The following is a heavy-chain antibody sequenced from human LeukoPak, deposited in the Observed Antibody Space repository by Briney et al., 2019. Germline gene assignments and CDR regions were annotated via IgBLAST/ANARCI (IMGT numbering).Heavy chain of an antibody. J-gene: IGHJ3*02. V-gene: IGHV1-46*01. CDR3: ARDPYGDYAGNAFDI. Sequence: GASVKVSCKASGYTFTSYYMHWVRQAPGQGLEWMGIINPSGGSTSYAQKFQGRVTMTRDTSTSTVYMELSSLRSEDTAVYYCARDPYGDYAGNAFDIWGQGTMVTVSS. D-gene: IGHD4-17*01. CDR2: INPSGGST. CDR1: GYTFTSYY.